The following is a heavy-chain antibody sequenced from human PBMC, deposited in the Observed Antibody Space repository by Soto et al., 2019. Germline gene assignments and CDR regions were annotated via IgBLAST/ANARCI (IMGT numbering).Heavy chain of an antibody. J-gene: IGHJ4*02. Sequence: QVQLQESGPGLVKPSETLSLTCSVSGGSVSSANNYWSWVRQPPGKGLEWIGYIYNSGSTNYNPSLTRLISISVDTSKNLFSLKLSSVSAADTPVYYCTRGRMTMLDWGQGTLVTVSS. V-gene: IGHV4-61*01. CDR3: TRGRMTMLD. CDR2: IYNSGST. D-gene: IGHD3-10*02. CDR1: GGSVSSANNY.